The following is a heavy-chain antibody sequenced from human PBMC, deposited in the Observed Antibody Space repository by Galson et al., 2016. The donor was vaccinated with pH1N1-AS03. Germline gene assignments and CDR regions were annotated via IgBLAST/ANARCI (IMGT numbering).Heavy chain of an antibody. D-gene: IGHD6-6*01. Sequence: ETLSLTCTISGGSVSSGSYYWSWIRQPPGKGLEWIGYIYYSGSTNYNPSLKSRVTISVDTSKNQFSLRLSSVTAADTAVYYCAREQLDNWFDPWGQGTLVTVSS. CDR3: AREQLDNWFDP. J-gene: IGHJ5*02. CDR1: GGSVSSGSYY. V-gene: IGHV4-61*01. CDR2: IYYSGST.